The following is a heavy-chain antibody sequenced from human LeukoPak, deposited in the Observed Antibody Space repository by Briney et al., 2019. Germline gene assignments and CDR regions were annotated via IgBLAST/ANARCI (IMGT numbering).Heavy chain of an antibody. J-gene: IGHJ3*02. CDR3: AKLEADDYYGSLSFGAFDI. V-gene: IGHV4-59*01. D-gene: IGHD3-10*01. CDR1: GGSIDSINSYY. CDR2: IFYSGST. Sequence: PSETLSLTCTVSGGSIDSINSYYWSWIRQPPGKGLQWIGYIFYSGSTNYNPSLKSRVSISVDTSKNQFSLKLGSVTAADTAVYYCAKLEADDYYGSLSFGAFDIWGQGTMVTVSS.